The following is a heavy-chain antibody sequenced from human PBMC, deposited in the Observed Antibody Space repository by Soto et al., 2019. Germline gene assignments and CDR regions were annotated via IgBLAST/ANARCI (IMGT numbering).Heavy chain of an antibody. J-gene: IGHJ3*02. V-gene: IGHV6-1*01. CDR3: ARAGGETVRYFDWPLPDAFDI. CDR1: GDSVSSNSAA. D-gene: IGHD3-9*01. Sequence: SQTLSLTCAISGDSVSSNSAAWNWIRQSPSRGLEWLGRTYYRSKWYNDYAVSAKSRITINPDTSKNQFSLQLNSVTPEDTAVYYCARAGGETVRYFDWPLPDAFDIWGQGTMVTVSS. CDR2: TYYRSKWYN.